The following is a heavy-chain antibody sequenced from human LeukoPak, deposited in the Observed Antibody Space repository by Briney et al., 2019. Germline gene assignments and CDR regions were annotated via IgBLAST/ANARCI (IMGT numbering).Heavy chain of an antibody. CDR1: GFTVITND. CDR3: ARGVEPLAANTLAY. V-gene: IGHV3-53*01. Sequence: GGSLRLSCAASGFTVITNDMTWVRDAPGKGLEWVSVLYSDGNTKYADSVQGRFTISRDNSRNTLYLEMNSLSPDDTAVYYCARGVEPLAANTLAYWGQGTLVTVSS. D-gene: IGHD1-14*01. CDR2: LYSDGNT. J-gene: IGHJ4*02.